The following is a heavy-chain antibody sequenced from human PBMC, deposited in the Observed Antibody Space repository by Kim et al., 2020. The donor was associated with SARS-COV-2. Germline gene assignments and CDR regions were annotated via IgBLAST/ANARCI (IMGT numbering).Heavy chain of an antibody. D-gene: IGHD3-10*01. J-gene: IGHJ4*02. CDR3: VKDRDILWFGELNDY. V-gene: IGHV3-64D*06. CDR1: GFTFSSYA. Sequence: GGSLRLSCSASGFTFSSYAMHWVRQAPGKGLEYVSAISSNGGSTYYADSVKGRFTISRDNSKNTLYLQMSSLRAEDTAVYYCVKDRDILWFGELNDYWGQGTLVTVSS. CDR2: ISSNGGST.